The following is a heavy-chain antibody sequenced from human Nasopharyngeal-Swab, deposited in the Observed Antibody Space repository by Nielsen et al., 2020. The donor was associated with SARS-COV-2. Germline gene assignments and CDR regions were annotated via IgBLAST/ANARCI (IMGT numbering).Heavy chain of an antibody. CDR3: PRFYDYVWGSYPQWTAFDI. D-gene: IGHD3-16*02. J-gene: IGHJ3*02. CDR1: GGTFSSYA. CDR2: IIPIFGTA. V-gene: IGHV1-69*13. Sequence: SVKVSCKASGGTFSSYAISWVRQAPGQGLEWRGGIIPIFGTANYAQKFQGRVTITADESTSTAYMELSSLRSEDTAVYYCPRFYDYVWGSYPQWTAFDIWGQGTMVTVSS.